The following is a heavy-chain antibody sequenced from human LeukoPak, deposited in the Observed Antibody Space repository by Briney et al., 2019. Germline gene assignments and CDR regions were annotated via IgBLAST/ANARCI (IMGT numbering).Heavy chain of an antibody. CDR3: ARHLSGITGYTYGRGIDY. CDR2: IKQDGSEK. V-gene: IGHV3-7*01. Sequence: PGGSLRLSCAASGFTLSTYWMSWVRQAPGKGLEWVANIKQDGSEKYYVDSVKGRFTISRDNAKNSLYLQMNSLRAEDTAVYYCARHLSGITGYTYGRGIDYWGQGTLLTVSS. CDR1: GFTLSTYW. J-gene: IGHJ4*02. D-gene: IGHD5-18*01.